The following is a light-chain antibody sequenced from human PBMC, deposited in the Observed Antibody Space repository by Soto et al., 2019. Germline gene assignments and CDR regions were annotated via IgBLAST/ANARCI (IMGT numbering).Light chain of an antibody. CDR2: DAS. CDR3: QQRRYWPVT. Sequence: EIVFTHSPAILSMSPGERATLSCRASQSVSSYFAWYQQKPGQAPRLLIYDASNRATGVPARFSGSGSGTDFTLTISSLEPEDFAVYYCQQRRYWPVTFGQGTK. V-gene: IGKV3-11*01. J-gene: IGKJ1*01. CDR1: QSVSSY.